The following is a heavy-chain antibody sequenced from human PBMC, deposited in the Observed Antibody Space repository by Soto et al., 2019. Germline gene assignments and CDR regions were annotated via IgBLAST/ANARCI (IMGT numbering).Heavy chain of an antibody. Sequence: ASVKVSCKVSGYTLSELSMHWVRQAPGKGLEWMGGFDPEDGETIYARSFQGRVTMTEDTSTAYMELSSLRSEDTAVYYCATVYYDDNSGYYSWRFNFWAQGALVTVSA. CDR2: FDPEDGET. CDR1: GYTLSELS. CDR3: ATVYYDDNSGYYSWRFNF. V-gene: IGHV1-24*01. D-gene: IGHD3-22*01. J-gene: IGHJ4*02.